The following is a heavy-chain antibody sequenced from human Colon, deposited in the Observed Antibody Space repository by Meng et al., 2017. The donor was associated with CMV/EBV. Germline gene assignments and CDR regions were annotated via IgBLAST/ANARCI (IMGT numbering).Heavy chain of an antibody. CDR1: TFSDCY. CDR3: ARDRRHYDESSGYGSLDY. Sequence: TFSDCYMRWMRQAPGKGLEWVSYISARSNTMYYADSVKGRFTISRDNAKNSLYLQMNSLRAEDTAVYYCARDRRHYDESSGYGSLDYWGQGTLVTVSS. J-gene: IGHJ4*02. CDR2: ISARSNTM. V-gene: IGHV3-11*04. D-gene: IGHD3-22*01.